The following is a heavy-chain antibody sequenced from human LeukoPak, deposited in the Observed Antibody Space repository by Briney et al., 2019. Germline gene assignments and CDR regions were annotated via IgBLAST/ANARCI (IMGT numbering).Heavy chain of an antibody. CDR1: GFTFSSYA. CDR3: AKVSRRVAEHFDY. CDR2: ISGSGGST. V-gene: IGHV3-23*01. D-gene: IGHD2-15*01. Sequence: RPGGSLRLSCAASGFTFSSYAMSWVRQAPGKGLEWVSAISGSGGSTYYADSVKGRFTISRDNSKNTLYLQMNSLRAEDTAVYYCAKVSRRVAEHFDYWAREPWSLSPQ. J-gene: IGHJ4*02.